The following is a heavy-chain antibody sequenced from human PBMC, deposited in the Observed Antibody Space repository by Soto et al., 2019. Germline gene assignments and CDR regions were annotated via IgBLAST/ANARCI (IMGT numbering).Heavy chain of an antibody. J-gene: IGHJ4*02. V-gene: IGHV1-3*01. Sequence: ASVKVSCKASGYTFTSYAMHLVRQAPGQRVEWKGWINAGNGNTKYSQKFQGRVTITRDTSASTAYMELSSLRSEDTAVYYCARARPYDFWSGYYDYWGQGTLVTVSS. CDR1: GYTFTSYA. CDR2: INAGNGNT. CDR3: ARARPYDFWSGYYDY. D-gene: IGHD3-3*01.